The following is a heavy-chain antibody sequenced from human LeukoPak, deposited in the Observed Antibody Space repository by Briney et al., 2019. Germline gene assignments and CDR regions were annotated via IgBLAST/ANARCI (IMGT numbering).Heavy chain of an antibody. CDR1: GGSFSGYY. J-gene: IGHJ6*03. Sequence: SETLSLTCAVYGGSFSGYYWSWIRQPPGKGLGWIGEINHSGSPNYNPSLKSRVTISVDTSKNQFSLKLSSVTAADTAVYYCARVVLGYYYMDVWGKGTTVTVSS. CDR3: ARVVLGYYYMDV. CDR2: INHSGSP. V-gene: IGHV4-34*01. D-gene: IGHD3-10*01.